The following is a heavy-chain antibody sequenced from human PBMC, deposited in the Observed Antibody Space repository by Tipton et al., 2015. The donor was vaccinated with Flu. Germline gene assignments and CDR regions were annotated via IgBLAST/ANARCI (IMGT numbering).Heavy chain of an antibody. CDR3: ARGPRGGNGYFDY. Sequence: QLVQSGGGLIQPGGSLRLSCAASGFTVSSNYMSWVRQAPGKGLEWVSVIYSGGSTYYADSVKGRFTISRDNSKNALYLQMNSLRAEDTAVYYCARGPRGGNGYFDYWGQGTLVTVSS. J-gene: IGHJ4*02. CDR2: IYSGGST. CDR1: GFTVSSNY. D-gene: IGHD3-16*01. V-gene: IGHV3-53*01.